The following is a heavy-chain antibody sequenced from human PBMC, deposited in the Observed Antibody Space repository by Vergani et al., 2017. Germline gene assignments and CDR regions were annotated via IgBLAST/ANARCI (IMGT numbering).Heavy chain of an antibody. CDR2: IIPILGIA. Sequence: QVQLVQSGAEVKKPGSSVKVSCKASGGTFSSYTISWVRQAPGQGLEWMGRIIPILGIANYAQKFQGRVTITADQSTSTAYMELSSLRSEDTAVYYCARTPTSRRDYGEAFDIWGQGTMVTVSS. D-gene: IGHD4-17*01. J-gene: IGHJ3*02. V-gene: IGHV1-69*02. CDR1: GGTFSSYT. CDR3: ARTPTSRRDYGEAFDI.